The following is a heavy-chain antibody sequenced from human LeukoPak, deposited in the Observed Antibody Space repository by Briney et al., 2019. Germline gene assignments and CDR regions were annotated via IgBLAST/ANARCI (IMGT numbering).Heavy chain of an antibody. CDR1: GGAISSSSYY. CDR3: ARDSVHLRYFDWLPDAFDI. Sequence: TLSLTCTVSGGAISSSSYYWSWIPQPAGNGLEWIGRIYTSRSTNYNPSLKSRVTISVDTSKNQFSLKLSSVTAADTAVYYCARDSVHLRYFDWLPDAFDIWGQGTMVTVSS. J-gene: IGHJ3*02. D-gene: IGHD3-9*01. CDR2: IYTSRST. V-gene: IGHV4-61*02.